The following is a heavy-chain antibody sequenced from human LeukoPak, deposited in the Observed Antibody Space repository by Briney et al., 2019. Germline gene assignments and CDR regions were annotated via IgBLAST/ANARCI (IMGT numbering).Heavy chain of an antibody. CDR1: GFTFSSYA. J-gene: IGHJ4*02. Sequence: GGSLRLSCAASGFTFSSYAMSWVRQAPGKGLEWVSAISGSGGSTYYADSVKGRFTISRDNSKNTLYLQMNSLRAEDTAVYYCARDHVGDSSSVPQDYWGQGTLVTVSS. CDR2: ISGSGGST. D-gene: IGHD6-13*01. CDR3: ARDHVGDSSSVPQDY. V-gene: IGHV3-23*01.